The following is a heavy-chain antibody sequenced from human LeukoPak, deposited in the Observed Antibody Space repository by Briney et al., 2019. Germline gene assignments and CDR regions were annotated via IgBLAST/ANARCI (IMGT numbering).Heavy chain of an antibody. J-gene: IGHJ4*02. CDR2: INPSGGST. Sequence: GASVKVSCKASGYTFTSYYIHWVRQAPGQGLEWMGIINPSGGSTSYAQKFQGRVTMTRDTSTSTVYMELSSLRSEDTAVYYCARDPSGYYDSSGFNINYYFDYWGQGTLVTVSS. V-gene: IGHV1-46*01. CDR1: GYTFTSYY. CDR3: ARDPSGYYDSSGFNINYYFDY. D-gene: IGHD3-22*01.